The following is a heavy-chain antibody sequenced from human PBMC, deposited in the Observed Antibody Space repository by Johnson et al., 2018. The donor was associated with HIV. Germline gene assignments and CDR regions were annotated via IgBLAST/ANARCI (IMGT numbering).Heavy chain of an antibody. CDR3: ARDSTPWGGDYVDYAFDI. CDR2: IRHDGNNK. Sequence: QVQLVESGGGVVQPGGSLRLSCAASGFTFSSYGMHWVRQAPVKGLEWVAFIRHDGNNKYYADSVKGRFTVSRDTSKNTLYLQMNSLRAEDTAVYYCARDSTPWGGDYVDYAFDIWGQGTMVTGSS. J-gene: IGHJ3*02. V-gene: IGHV3-30*02. D-gene: IGHD4-17*01. CDR1: GFTFSSYG.